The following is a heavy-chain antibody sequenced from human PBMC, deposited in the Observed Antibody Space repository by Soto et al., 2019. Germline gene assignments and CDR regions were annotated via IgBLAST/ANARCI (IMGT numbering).Heavy chain of an antibody. J-gene: IGHJ6*02. CDR2: IDPSDSHT. CDR3: AVDYYDSSGYLLDYYYYGMDV. D-gene: IGHD3-22*01. V-gene: IGHV5-10-1*01. CDR1: GYSFTSWW. Sequence: ESLKISWKGSGYSFTSWWICWVRQLPGTGLERMGKIDPSDSHTNYSPSFQDHVTISADKSISTAYLQWSSLKASDTAMYDCAVDYYDSSGYLLDYYYYGMDVWGQGTTVTVSS.